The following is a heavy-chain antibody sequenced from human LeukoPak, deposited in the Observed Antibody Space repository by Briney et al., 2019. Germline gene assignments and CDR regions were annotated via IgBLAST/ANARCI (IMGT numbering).Heavy chain of an antibody. V-gene: IGHV1-8*01. CDR1: GYTFTNYD. CDR2: MNPNSGNT. CDR3: ARGFGYSYGPGYYYYYGMDV. D-gene: IGHD5-18*01. Sequence: ASVKVSCKASGYTFTNYDINWVRQATGQGLEWMGWMNPNSGNTGYAQKFQGRVTMTRNTSLTTAYMELSSLRSEDTAVYYCARGFGYSYGPGYYYYYGMDVWGQGTTVTVSS. J-gene: IGHJ6*02.